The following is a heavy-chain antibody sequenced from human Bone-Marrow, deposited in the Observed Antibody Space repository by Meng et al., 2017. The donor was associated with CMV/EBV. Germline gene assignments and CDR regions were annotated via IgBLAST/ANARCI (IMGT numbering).Heavy chain of an antibody. D-gene: IGHD6-25*01. Sequence: SAKVSCKASGGTFSIYTINWVPQAPGQGLEWMGSIIPILGIANYAQKFQGRVTITADTSTSTAYMELNSMRSEDTAVYYCASHPRQRAPFDYWGQGTLVTVSS. CDR3: ASHPRQRAPFDY. CDR2: IIPILGIA. J-gene: IGHJ4*02. V-gene: IGHV1-69*02. CDR1: GGTFSIYT.